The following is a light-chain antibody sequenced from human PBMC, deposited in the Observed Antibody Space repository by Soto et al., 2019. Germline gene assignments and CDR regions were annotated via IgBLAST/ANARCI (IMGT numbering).Light chain of an antibody. V-gene: IGLV2-14*01. Sequence: QSVLTQPASGSGSPGQSITISCTGTSSDVGGYNYVSWYQQHPGKAPKLMIYDVSNRPSGVSNRFSGSKSGNTASLTISGLQAEDEADYYCSSYTSSSTLYVVFGGGTKLTVL. J-gene: IGLJ2*01. CDR2: DVS. CDR3: SSYTSSSTLYVV. CDR1: SSDVGGYNY.